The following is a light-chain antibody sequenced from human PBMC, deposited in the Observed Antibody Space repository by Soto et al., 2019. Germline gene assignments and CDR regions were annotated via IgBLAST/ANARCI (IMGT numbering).Light chain of an antibody. CDR1: QSFSSSY. J-gene: IGKJ1*01. CDR3: HQYNGRPPRT. V-gene: IGKV3-15*01. Sequence: EIVLTQSPGSLSLSPGERATLSCRASQSFSSSYLAWYQQKPGQAPRLLIYGASTRATGIPARFSGSGSGTEFTLTISSLQSEDFAVYYCHQYNGRPPRTFGQGTKVDIK. CDR2: GAS.